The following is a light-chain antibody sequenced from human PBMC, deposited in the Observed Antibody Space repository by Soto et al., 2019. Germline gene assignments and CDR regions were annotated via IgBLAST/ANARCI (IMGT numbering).Light chain of an antibody. CDR1: SSNIGAGYD. J-gene: IGLJ2*01. CDR2: GNS. Sequence: QAVVTQPPSVSGAPGQRVTISCTGSSSNIGAGYDVHWYQQLPGTAPKLLIYGNSNRPSGVPDRFSGSKSGTSASLAITGLLAEDEADYYCQSYDSSSVVFGGGTKLTVL. V-gene: IGLV1-40*01. CDR3: QSYDSSSVV.